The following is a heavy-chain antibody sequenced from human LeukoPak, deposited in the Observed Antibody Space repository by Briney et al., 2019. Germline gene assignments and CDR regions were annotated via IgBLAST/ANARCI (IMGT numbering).Heavy chain of an antibody. D-gene: IGHD6-13*01. CDR3: AREHVSSWYVYFDY. CDR2: ISSSGSTI. V-gene: IGHV3-11*04. Sequence: PGGSLRLSCAASGFTFSDYYMSWIRQAPGKGLEWVSYISSSGSTIYYADSVKGRFTISRDNAKNSLYLQMNSLRAEDTAVYYCAREHVSSWYVYFDYWGQGTLVTVSS. J-gene: IGHJ4*02. CDR1: GFTFSDYY.